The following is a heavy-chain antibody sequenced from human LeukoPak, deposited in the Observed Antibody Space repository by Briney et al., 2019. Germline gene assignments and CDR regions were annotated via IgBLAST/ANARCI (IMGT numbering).Heavy chain of an antibody. D-gene: IGHD6-13*01. CDR1: GFIVSHNY. J-gene: IGHJ4*02. V-gene: IGHV3-53*01. CDR2: IYIDGTT. CDR3: ARGPRYSFY. Sequence: GGSLRLSCAASGFIVSHNYMTWVRQAPGKGLEWISVIYIDGTTYDADSVKGRFTISRDQANNTLYLQMNTLRDEDTAVYYCARGPRYSFYWGQGTLVSVPS.